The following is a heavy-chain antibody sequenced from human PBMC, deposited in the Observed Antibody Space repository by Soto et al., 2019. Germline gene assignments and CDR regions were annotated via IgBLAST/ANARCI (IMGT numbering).Heavy chain of an antibody. V-gene: IGHV3-23*01. CDR3: AKGEITVTDPGGFDY. Sequence: EVQLLESGGGLVQPGGSLRLSCAASGLTFSSDAMSWVRQAPGKGLEWVSAISGGGGISHYGDSVKGRFTVSRDNSKNTLYLQMNSLRVEDTAVYYCAKGEITVTDPGGFDYWGQGTLVTVSS. CDR2: ISGGGGIS. D-gene: IGHD4-17*01. CDR1: GLTFSSDA. J-gene: IGHJ4*02.